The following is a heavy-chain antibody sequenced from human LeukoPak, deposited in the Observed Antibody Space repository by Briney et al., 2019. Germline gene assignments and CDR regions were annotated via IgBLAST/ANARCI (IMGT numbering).Heavy chain of an antibody. CDR2: IKNKTDCGTT. Sequence: GGALRLSCAASGFTFSNAWMSWVRQAPGKGLEGVGRIKNKTDCGTTDYAAPVKGRFNISRDDSKNTLYLQMNSLKTEDTAVYYCTTDGGYSYGSIDYWGQGTLVTVSS. CDR1: GFTFSNAW. D-gene: IGHD5-18*01. V-gene: IGHV3-15*01. CDR3: TTDGGYSYGSIDY. J-gene: IGHJ4*02.